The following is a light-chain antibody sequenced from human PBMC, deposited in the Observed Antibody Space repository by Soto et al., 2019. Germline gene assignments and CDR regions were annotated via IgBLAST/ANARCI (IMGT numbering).Light chain of an antibody. CDR2: DVT. V-gene: IGLV2-14*01. Sequence: QSALTQPASVSGSPGQSITISCTGTSSDVGGYNFFSWYQQYPGKAPKLIIYDVTDRPSVVSIRFSGSKSDNTASLTISGLQAEDEADYYCTSYSISSTRYVFGTGTKLTVL. J-gene: IGLJ1*01. CDR3: TSYSISSTRYV. CDR1: SSDVGGYNF.